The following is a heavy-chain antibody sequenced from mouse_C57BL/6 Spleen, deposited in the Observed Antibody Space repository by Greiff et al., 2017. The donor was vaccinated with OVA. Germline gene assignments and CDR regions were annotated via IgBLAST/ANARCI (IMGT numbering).Heavy chain of an antibody. CDR2: IYPGGGDT. CDR1: GYTFTSSW. V-gene: IGHV1-82*01. Sequence: QVQLQQSGPELVKPGASVKMSCKASGYTFTSSWMHWVKQRPGKGLEWIGRIYPGGGDTNYNGKFKGKATLTADKPSSTAYMQHSSLASEDSAVNFCARLGPFYAMDYWGQGTSVTVSS. CDR3: ARLGPFYAMDY. J-gene: IGHJ4*01.